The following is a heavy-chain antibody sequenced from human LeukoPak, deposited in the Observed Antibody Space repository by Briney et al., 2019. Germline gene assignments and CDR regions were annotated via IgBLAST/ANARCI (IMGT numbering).Heavy chain of an antibody. CDR3: ARLTVLLWANWFDP. D-gene: IGHD3-10*01. V-gene: IGHV4-34*01. J-gene: IGHJ5*02. CDR2: INHSGST. Sequence: SETLSLTCAVYGGSFSGYYWSWIRQPPGKGLEWIGEINHSGSTNYNPPLKSRVTISVDTSKNQFSLKLSSVTAADTAVYYCARLTVLLWANWFDPWGQGTLVTVSS. CDR1: GGSFSGYY.